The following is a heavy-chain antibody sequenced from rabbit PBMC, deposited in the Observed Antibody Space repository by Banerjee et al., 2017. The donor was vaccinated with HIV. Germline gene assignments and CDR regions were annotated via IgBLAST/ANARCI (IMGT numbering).Heavy chain of an antibody. D-gene: IGHD1-1*01. CDR2: INTGSGRA. Sequence: QSVEESGGDLVKPGGTLTLTCTASGFDFSGYSMSWVRQAPGKGLEWIAYINTGSGRAWYASWAKGRFTISKTSSTTVTLQMTSLTAADTATYFCARMILYVGCFDWWGQGTLVTVS. CDR3: ARMILYVGCFDW. V-gene: IGHV1S40*01. CDR1: GFDFSGYS. J-gene: IGHJ3*01.